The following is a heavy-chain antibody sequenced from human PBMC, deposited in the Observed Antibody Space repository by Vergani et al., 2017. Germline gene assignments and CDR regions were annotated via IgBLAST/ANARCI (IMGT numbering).Heavy chain of an antibody. V-gene: IGHV4-30-4*08. CDR2: IYYNENT. J-gene: IGHJ6*03. D-gene: IGHD1-1*01. Sequence: QVQLQESGPGLVRASQTLSLTCSVSGASMESGNFYWTWIRQSPERGLEWIGSIYYNENTYYNPSLKSRIFMSMDTSKSQFSLKVNSVTVADTAVYFCARERRHYLNYFYYYYMDVWGKGTTVTVSS. CDR3: ARERRHYLNYFYYYYMDV. CDR1: GASMESGNFY.